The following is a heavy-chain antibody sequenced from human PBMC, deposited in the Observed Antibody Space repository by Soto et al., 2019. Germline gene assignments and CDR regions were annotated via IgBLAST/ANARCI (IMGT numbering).Heavy chain of an antibody. CDR3: ARPFQSWPGGWYFDL. CDR1: GGTFSSYS. V-gene: IGHV1-69*01. CDR2: IIPIFGTA. Sequence: QVQLVQSGAEVKKPGSSVKVSCKASGGTFSSYSINWVRQAPVQGLEWMGGIIPIFGTANYAQKFQGRVTLTADESTSTAHMELSSLRNEDTAVYYCARPFQSWPGGWYFDLWGRGTLVTVSS. D-gene: IGHD3-16*01. J-gene: IGHJ2*01.